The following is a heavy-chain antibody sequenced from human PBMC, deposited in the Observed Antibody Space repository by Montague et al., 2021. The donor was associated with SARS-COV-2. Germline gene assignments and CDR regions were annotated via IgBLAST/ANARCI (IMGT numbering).Heavy chain of an antibody. CDR2: IYYTGST. J-gene: IGHJ6*02. D-gene: IGHD2-21*02. CDR3: ARDSYGDWGYYGLDV. Sequence: SETLSLTCTVSGGSIGTYYWNWIRQSPGKGLEWLGYIYYTGSTKYSPSLKSRVTISMDTSRDQLSLRLKSVTAADTAVYYCARDSYGDWGYYGLDVWGQGTTVIVSS. CDR1: GGSIGTYY. V-gene: IGHV4-59*01.